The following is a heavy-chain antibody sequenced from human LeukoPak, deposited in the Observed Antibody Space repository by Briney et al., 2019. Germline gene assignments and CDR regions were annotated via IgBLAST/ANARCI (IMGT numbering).Heavy chain of an antibody. J-gene: IGHJ4*02. CDR2: IYYSGST. D-gene: IGHD3-22*01. Sequence: SETLSLTCTVSGGSISSSSYYWGWIRQPPGKGLEWIGSIYYSGSTYYNPSLKSRVTISVDTSKNQFSLKLSSVTAADTAVYYCARCYYDSSGYYYLGYWGQGTLVTVSS. CDR3: ARCYYDSSGYYYLGY. CDR1: GGSISSSSYY. V-gene: IGHV4-39*07.